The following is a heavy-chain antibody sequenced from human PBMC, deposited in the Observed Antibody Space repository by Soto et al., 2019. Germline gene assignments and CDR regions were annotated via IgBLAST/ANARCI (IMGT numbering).Heavy chain of an antibody. V-gene: IGHV3-23*01. CDR3: AEAGRSWAYYFDY. CDR2: VSESGGTT. J-gene: IGHJ4*02. Sequence: EVQVLESGGGLVQPGGSLRLSCAASGFSFSSYGMSWVRQAPGKGLEWVSGVSESGGTTYSADSVKGRFTISRDNTKNTLYVQINSLRPEDTAVYYCAEAGRSWAYYFDYWGQGTLVTVSS. CDR1: GFSFSSYG. D-gene: IGHD6-13*01.